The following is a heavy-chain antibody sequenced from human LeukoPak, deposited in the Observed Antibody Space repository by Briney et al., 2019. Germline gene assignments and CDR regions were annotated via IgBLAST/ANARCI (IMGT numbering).Heavy chain of an antibody. V-gene: IGHV3-23*01. CDR2: ISGSGGST. CDR1: GFTFSSYA. J-gene: IGHJ6*02. Sequence: GVSLRLSCAASGFTFSSYAMSWVRQAPGKGLEWVSAISGSGGSTYYADSVKGRFTISRDNSKNTLYLQTNSLRAEDTAVYYCATRSPQENDYYYGMDVWGQGTTVTVSS. D-gene: IGHD6-19*01. CDR3: ATRSPQENDYYYGMDV.